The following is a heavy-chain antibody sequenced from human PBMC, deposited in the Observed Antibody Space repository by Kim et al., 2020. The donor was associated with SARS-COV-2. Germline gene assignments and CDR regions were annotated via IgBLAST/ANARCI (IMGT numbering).Heavy chain of an antibody. J-gene: IGHJ4*02. Sequence: ADSVKGRFTISRDNSKNTLYLQMNSLRAEGTAVYYCARDLVGGGYNFGYWGQGTLVTVSS. CDR3: ARDLVGGGYNFGY. V-gene: IGHV3-33*01. D-gene: IGHD5-12*01.